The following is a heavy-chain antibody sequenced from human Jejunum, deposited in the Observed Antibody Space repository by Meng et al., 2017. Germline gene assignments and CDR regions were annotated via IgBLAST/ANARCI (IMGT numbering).Heavy chain of an antibody. CDR1: GGSITSTKW. D-gene: IGHD2-21*01. CDR2: VFHSGTP. V-gene: IGHV4-4*02. Sequence: LWRSGPGLVKPSGTLSLTCAVSGGSITSTKWWSWVRQTPGKGLEWIGEVFHSGTPNYNPSLMSRLTMSVDKSKNQFSLNLTSVTAADTAVYYCASRPVGIRTYYFDCWGQGTLVTVSS. J-gene: IGHJ4*02. CDR3: ASRPVGIRTYYFDC.